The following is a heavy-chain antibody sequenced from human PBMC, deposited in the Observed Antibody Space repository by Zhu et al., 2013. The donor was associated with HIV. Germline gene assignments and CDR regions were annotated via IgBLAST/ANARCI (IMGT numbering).Heavy chain of an antibody. CDR2: IIPIFGTA. CDR3: ARRGYCGGDCYSGFYDWFDP. Sequence: QVQLVQSGAEVKKPGSSVKVSCKASGGTFSSYAISWVRQAPGQGLEWMGGIIPIFGTANYAQKFQGRVTITADESTSTAYMELSSLRSEDTAVYYCARRGYCGGDCYSGFYDWFDPWGRGNPGXRLL. CDR1: GGTFSSYA. V-gene: IGHV1-69*01. D-gene: IGHD2-21*02. J-gene: IGHJ5*02.